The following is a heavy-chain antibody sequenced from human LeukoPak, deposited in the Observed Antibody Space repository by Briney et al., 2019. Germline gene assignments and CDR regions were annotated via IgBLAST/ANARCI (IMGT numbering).Heavy chain of an antibody. CDR1: GGSISSYY. Sequence: PSETLSLTCTVSGGSISSYYWSWIRQPPGKGLEWIGYIYNSGSTNYNPSLKSRVTISVDTSKNQFSLKLSSVTAADTDVYNCARLYSSSLGRVFDYWGQGTLVTVSS. CDR3: ARLYSSSLGRVFDY. J-gene: IGHJ4*02. D-gene: IGHD6-13*01. CDR2: IYNSGST. V-gene: IGHV4-59*01.